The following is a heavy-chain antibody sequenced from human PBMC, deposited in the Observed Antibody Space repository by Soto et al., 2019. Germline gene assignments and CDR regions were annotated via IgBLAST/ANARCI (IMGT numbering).Heavy chain of an antibody. CDR3: ATDFHYDILTGFDP. CDR2: FDPEDGET. D-gene: IGHD3-9*01. Sequence: ASVTVSCTVSGYTLTELSMHWVRQAPGKGLEWMGGFDPEDGETIYAQKFQGRVTMTEDTSTDTAYMELSSLRSEDTAVYYCATDFHYDILTGFDPWGQGTLVTVSS. V-gene: IGHV1-24*01. J-gene: IGHJ5*02. CDR1: GYTLTELS.